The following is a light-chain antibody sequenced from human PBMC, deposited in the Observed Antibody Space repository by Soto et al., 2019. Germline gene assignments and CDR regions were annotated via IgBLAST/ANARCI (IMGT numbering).Light chain of an antibody. CDR2: KVS. V-gene: IGKV2-30*01. CDR3: AQDTQWPST. J-gene: IGKJ1*01. CDR1: QSLVFTDGNIY. Sequence: DVVMTQSPLSLSVTLGQPASISCRSSQSLVFTDGNIYLHWFQQRPGQSPRRLIYKVSNRDSGVQDRFTGSGSGTDFTLKISRVEAEDAGVYYCAQDTQWPSTFGQGTKVEIK.